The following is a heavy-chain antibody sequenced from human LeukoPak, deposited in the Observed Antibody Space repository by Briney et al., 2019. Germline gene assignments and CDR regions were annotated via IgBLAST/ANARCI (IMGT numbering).Heavy chain of an antibody. D-gene: IGHD6-19*01. CDR2: ISAYNGNT. J-gene: IGHJ5*02. CDR1: GYTFTTYG. CDR3: ARPIAVADHNWFDP. V-gene: IGHV1-18*01. Sequence: ASVKVSCKASGYTFTTYGISWVRQAPGQGLEWMGWISAYNGNTKYAQKLQGRVSMTTDTSTSTAYMELRSLRSDDTAVYYCARPIAVADHNWFDPWGQGTLVTVSS.